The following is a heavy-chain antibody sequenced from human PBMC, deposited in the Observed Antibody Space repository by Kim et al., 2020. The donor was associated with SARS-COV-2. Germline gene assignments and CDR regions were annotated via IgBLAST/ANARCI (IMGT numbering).Heavy chain of an antibody. D-gene: IGHD6-13*01. CDR3: ARGSYSSSWYYDY. Sequence: YADSVKGRFTISRDKSKNTLYLQMNSLRAEDTAVYYCARGSYSSSWYYDYWGQGTLVTVSS. V-gene: IGHV3-33*01. J-gene: IGHJ4*02.